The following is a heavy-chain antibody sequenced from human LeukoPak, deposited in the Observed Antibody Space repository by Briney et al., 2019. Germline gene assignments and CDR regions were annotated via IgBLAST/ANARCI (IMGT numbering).Heavy chain of an antibody. CDR3: AKDRLYYYDSRAEDY. D-gene: IGHD3-22*01. CDR2: ISGSGGST. V-gene: IGHV3-23*01. J-gene: IGHJ4*02. CDR1: GFTFSSYA. Sequence: GGSLRLSCAASGFTFSSYAMSWVRQAPGKGLEWVSAISGSGGSTYYADSVKGRFTISRDNSKNTLYLQMNSLRAEDTAVYYCAKDRLYYYDSRAEDYWGQGTLVTVSS.